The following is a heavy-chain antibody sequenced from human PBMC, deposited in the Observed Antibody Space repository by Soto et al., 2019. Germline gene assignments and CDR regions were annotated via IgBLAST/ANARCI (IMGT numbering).Heavy chain of an antibody. CDR1: GFTFSSYA. Sequence: GGSLRLSCAASGFTFSSYAMNWVRQAPGKGLEWVSFISGSGDNTYYADSVKGRFTISRDNSKSTLSLQMNSLRAEDTAVYYCAKRNTMVRGGPAFDYWGQGTLVTVSS. J-gene: IGHJ4*02. CDR3: AKRNTMVRGGPAFDY. V-gene: IGHV3-23*01. CDR2: ISGSGDNT. D-gene: IGHD3-10*01.